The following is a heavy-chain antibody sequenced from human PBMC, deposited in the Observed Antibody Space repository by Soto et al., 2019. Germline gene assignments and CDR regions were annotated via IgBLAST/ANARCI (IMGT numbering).Heavy chain of an antibody. CDR2: ISGSAGST. Sequence: EVQLLESWGGLVQPGGSLRLSCAAAGFTFSSYAMSWVRQAPGKGLEWVSAISGSAGSTYYADSVKGRVTISRDNSKNTLYLQMNSLRVEDTAVYYCAKGLTGAPYYAMDVWGQGNTVTVSS. J-gene: IGHJ6*02. CDR3: AKGLTGAPYYAMDV. V-gene: IGHV3-23*01. D-gene: IGHD7-27*01. CDR1: GFTFSSYA.